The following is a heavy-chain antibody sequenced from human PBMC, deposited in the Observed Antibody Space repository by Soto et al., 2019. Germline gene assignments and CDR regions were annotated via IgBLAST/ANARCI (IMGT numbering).Heavy chain of an antibody. Sequence: QVQLVQSGVEVKKPGASVKVSCKASGYTFTNYAISWVRQAPGRGLEWMGWVNTYNGNPNYAQIFQVRVTMTTDTSTGQAYMELRSLKSDDSAVYYSESDSQYSTDWQRFDSWGQGTLVTVSS. CDR1: GYTFTNYA. CDR3: ESDSQYSTDWQRFDS. D-gene: IGHD6-6*01. V-gene: IGHV1-18*01. J-gene: IGHJ4*02. CDR2: VNTYNGNP.